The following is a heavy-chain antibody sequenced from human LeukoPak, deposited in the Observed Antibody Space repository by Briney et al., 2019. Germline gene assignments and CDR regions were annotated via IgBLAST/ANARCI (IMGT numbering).Heavy chain of an antibody. D-gene: IGHD2-8*01. CDR1: GYTFTSYD. CDR2: MNPNSGNT. Sequence: ASVKVSCKASGYTFTSYDINSVRQATGQGLEWMGWMNPNSGNTGYAQKFQGRVTMTRNTSISTAYMELSSLRSEDTAVYYCARVWTYCTNGVCYTQFDYWGRGTLVTVSS. V-gene: IGHV1-8*01. J-gene: IGHJ4*02. CDR3: ARVWTYCTNGVCYTQFDY.